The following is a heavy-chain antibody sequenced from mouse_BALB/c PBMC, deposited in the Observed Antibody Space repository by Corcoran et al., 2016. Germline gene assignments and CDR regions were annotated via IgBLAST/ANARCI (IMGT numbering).Heavy chain of an antibody. V-gene: IGHV9-1*02. D-gene: IGHD2-12*01. CDR2: INTYTGEP. CDR3: ARKELLRFAY. J-gene: IGHJ3*01. CDR1: GYTFTNYG. Sequence: QIQLVQSGPELKKPGETVKISCKASGYTFTNYGMNWVKQAPGRGLKWMGWINTYTGEPTYADDFKGRFAFSLETSASTAYLQINNLKNEDMATYFCARKELLRFAYWGQGTLVTVSA.